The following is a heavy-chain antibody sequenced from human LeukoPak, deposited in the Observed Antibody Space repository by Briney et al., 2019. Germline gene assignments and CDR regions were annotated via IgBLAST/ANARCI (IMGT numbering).Heavy chain of an antibody. D-gene: IGHD5-18*01. Sequence: SVKVSCKASGGTFSSYAISWVRQAPGQGLEWMGRIIPIFGIANYAQKFQGRVTITADKSTSTAYMELSSLRSEGTAVYYCARDRDTAMVTFDYWGQGTLVTVSS. CDR2: IIPIFGIA. CDR3: ARDRDTAMVTFDY. J-gene: IGHJ4*02. V-gene: IGHV1-69*04. CDR1: GGTFSSYA.